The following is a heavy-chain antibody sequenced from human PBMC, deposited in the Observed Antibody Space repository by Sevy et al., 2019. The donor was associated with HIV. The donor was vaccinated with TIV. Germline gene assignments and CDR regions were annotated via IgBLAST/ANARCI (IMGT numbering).Heavy chain of an antibody. Sequence: GGSLRLSCAASGFTFSSYAMHRVRQAPSKGLEWVAVISYDRSNKYYVDSVKDRFTISRDNSKNTRYLQMNSLRAEDTAVYYCARSLSPYSYGPFDYWGQGTLVTVSS. CDR3: ARSLSPYSYGPFDY. V-gene: IGHV3-30-3*01. J-gene: IGHJ4*02. D-gene: IGHD5-18*01. CDR2: ISYDRSNK. CDR1: GFTFSSYA.